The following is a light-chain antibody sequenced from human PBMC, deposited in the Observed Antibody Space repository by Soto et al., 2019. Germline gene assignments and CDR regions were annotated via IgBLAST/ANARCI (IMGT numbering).Light chain of an antibody. Sequence: DIHMTQSPSTLSASVGDRVTITCRASQSISSWLAWYQQKPGKAPKLLIYDASSLESGVPSRFGGSGSGTEFTLTISSLQPDDFATYYCQQYKSYSTFGQGTKVDIK. CDR2: DAS. CDR3: QQYKSYST. V-gene: IGKV1-5*01. CDR1: QSISSW. J-gene: IGKJ1*01.